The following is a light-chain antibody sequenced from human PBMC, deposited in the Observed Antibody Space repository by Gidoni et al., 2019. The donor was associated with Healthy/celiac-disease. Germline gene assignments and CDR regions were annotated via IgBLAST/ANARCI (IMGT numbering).Light chain of an antibody. CDR1: QGISSY. V-gene: IGKV1-8*01. J-gene: IGKJ3*01. Sequence: AIRMTTSPSSFSASTGDRVTITCRASQGISSYLAWYHQKPGKAPKLLIYAASTLQSGVPSRFSGSGSGTDFTLTISCLQSEDFATYYCQQYYSYPFTFGPGTKVDIK. CDR2: AAS. CDR3: QQYYSYPFT.